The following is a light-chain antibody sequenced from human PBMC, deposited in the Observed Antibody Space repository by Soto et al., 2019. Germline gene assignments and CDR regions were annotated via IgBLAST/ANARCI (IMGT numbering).Light chain of an antibody. Sequence: QSALTQPRSVSGSPGQSVTISCTGTSSDIGAYNYVSWYQHYPGKAPKLMINDVSNRPSGVPDRFSGSKSGNTASLTISGLQAEDEADYDCCSYAGSYPVVVGGGTKVTVL. J-gene: IGLJ2*01. V-gene: IGLV2-11*01. CDR1: SSDIGAYNY. CDR2: DVS. CDR3: CSYAGSYPVV.